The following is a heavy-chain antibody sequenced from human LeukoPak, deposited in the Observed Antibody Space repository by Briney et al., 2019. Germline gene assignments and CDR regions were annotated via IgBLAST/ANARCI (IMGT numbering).Heavy chain of an antibody. CDR3: ARAPIAVAGYFDY. CDR1: GGSFSGYY. D-gene: IGHD6-19*01. J-gene: IGHJ4*02. V-gene: IGHV4-34*01. CDR2: INHSGST. Sequence: SETLSLTCAVCGGSFSGYYWSWIRQPPGKGLEWIGEINHSGSTNYNPSLKSRVTISVDTSKNQFSLKLSSVTAADTAVYYCARAPIAVAGYFDYWGQGTLVTVSS.